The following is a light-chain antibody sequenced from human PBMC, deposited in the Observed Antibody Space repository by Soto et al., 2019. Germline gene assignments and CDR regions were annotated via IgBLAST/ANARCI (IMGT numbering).Light chain of an antibody. CDR1: SSNIGSNT. CDR3: VAWDDSLNGYVV. Sequence: QAVVTQPPSASGTPGQRVTISCSGSSSNIGSNTVNWYQQLPGTAPKLVIHTNDQRPSGVPDRFSGSKSGTSASLAISGLHSEDEADYYCVAWDDSLNGYVVFGGGTKRTVL. CDR2: TND. J-gene: IGLJ2*01. V-gene: IGLV1-44*01.